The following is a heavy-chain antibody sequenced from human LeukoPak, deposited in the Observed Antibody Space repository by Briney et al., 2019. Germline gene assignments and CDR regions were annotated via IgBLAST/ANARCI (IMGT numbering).Heavy chain of an antibody. CDR3: AIWVRNGWPYFDY. J-gene: IGHJ4*02. CDR1: RDTSSSDA. V-gene: IGHV3-23*01. D-gene: IGHD6-19*01. Sequence: GGSLRLSCAVSRDTSSSDAFSWVREAPGNGLGGVSANTSVDDSTYYADAVKGRFTISRDYSKNTVHLQMNSLRAEDTALYDCAIWVRNGWPYFDYWGQGTLVTVSS. CDR2: NTSVDDST.